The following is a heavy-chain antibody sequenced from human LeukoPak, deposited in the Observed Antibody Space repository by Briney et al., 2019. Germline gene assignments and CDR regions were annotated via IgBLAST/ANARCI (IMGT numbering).Heavy chain of an antibody. J-gene: IGHJ5*02. CDR1: GYTFTSYY. D-gene: IGHD5-18*01. V-gene: IGHV1-2*02. CDR2: INPNSGGT. Sequence: ASVKVSCKASGYTFTSYYMHWVRQAPGQGLEWMGWINPNSGGTNYAQKFQGRVTMTRDTSITTAYMELTRLRSDDTAVYYCAKSAGFSFGYSGRLAPEKNWFDPWGQGTLVTVSS. CDR3: AKSAGFSFGYSGRLAPEKNWFDP.